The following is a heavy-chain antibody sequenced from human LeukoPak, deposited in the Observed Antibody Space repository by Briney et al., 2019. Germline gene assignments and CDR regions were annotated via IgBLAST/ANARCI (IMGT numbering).Heavy chain of an antibody. CDR3: ARDRAPYYDSSGYYVDP. CDR1: GFAFSSYS. CDR2: ISSSSSYI. V-gene: IGHV3-21*01. Sequence: GGSLRLSCAASGFAFSSYSMNWVRQAPGKGLEWVSSISSSSSYIYYADSVKGRFTISRDNAKNSLYLQMNSLRAEDTAVYYCARDRAPYYDSSGYYVDPWGQGTLVTVSS. D-gene: IGHD3-22*01. J-gene: IGHJ5*02.